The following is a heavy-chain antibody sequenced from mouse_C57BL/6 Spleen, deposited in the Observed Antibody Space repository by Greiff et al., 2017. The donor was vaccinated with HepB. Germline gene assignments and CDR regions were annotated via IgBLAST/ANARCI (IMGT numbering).Heavy chain of an antibody. CDR2: IYPGDGDT. Sequence: VQLQESGPELVKPGASVKISCKASGYAFSSSWMNWVKQRPGKGLEWIGRIYPGDGDTNYNGKFKGKATLTADKSSSTAYMQLSSLTSEDSAVYFCARRGGDGYSYFDYWGQGTTLTVSS. J-gene: IGHJ2*01. V-gene: IGHV1-82*01. CDR1: GYAFSSSW. CDR3: ARRGGDGYSYFDY. D-gene: IGHD2-3*01.